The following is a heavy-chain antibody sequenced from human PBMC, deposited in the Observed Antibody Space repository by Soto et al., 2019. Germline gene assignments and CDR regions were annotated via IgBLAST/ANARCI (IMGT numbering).Heavy chain of an antibody. D-gene: IGHD1-1*01. V-gene: IGHV3-48*02. CDR3: ARDSGWAFDY. J-gene: IGHJ4*02. Sequence: PGGSLRLSCAASGFTFSSFGMNWVRQAPGKGLEWVSYINTDSSTINYADSVKGRFTISRDNAKNSLYLQMNSLTDEDTAVYYCARDSGWAFDYWGQGTLVTVSS. CDR1: GFTFSSFG. CDR2: INTDSSTI.